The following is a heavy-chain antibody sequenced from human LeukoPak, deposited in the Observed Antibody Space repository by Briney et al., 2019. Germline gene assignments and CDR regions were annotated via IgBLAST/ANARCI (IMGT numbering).Heavy chain of an antibody. CDR1: GFTVSSNY. Sequence: GGSLRLSCAASGFTVSSNYMSWVRQAPGKGLEWVSVIYSGGSTYYADSVKGRFTISRDNSKNTLYLQMNSLRAEDTAVYYCASPHYYDSSGYLRTFDYWGQGTLVTVSS. D-gene: IGHD3-22*01. CDR3: ASPHYYDSSGYLRTFDY. J-gene: IGHJ4*02. V-gene: IGHV3-66*01. CDR2: IYSGGST.